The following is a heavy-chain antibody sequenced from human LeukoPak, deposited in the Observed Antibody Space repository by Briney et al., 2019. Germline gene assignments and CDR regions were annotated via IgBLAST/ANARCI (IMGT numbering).Heavy chain of an antibody. J-gene: IGHJ6*02. CDR1: GYTFTSYG. V-gene: IGHV1-18*01. CDR2: ISAYNGNT. D-gene: IGHD2-2*01. CDR3: ARGSYCSSTSCFISYYYGMDV. Sequence: ASVKVSCKASGYTFTSYGISWVRQAPGQGLEWMGWISAYNGNTNYAQKLQGRVTMTTDTSTSTAYMELRSLRSDDTAVYYCARGSYCSSTSCFISYYYGMDVWGQGTTVTVSS.